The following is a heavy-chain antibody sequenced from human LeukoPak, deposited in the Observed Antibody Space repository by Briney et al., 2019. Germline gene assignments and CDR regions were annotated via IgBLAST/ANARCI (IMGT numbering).Heavy chain of an antibody. D-gene: IGHD4-17*01. Sequence: AGGSLRLSCAASGFTFSSYEMNWVRQAPGKGLEWVSYISSSGSTIHYADSVKGRFTISRDNAKNSLYLQMNSLRAEDTAVYYCARVTDYGDYVILGGVWGKGTTVTVSS. CDR3: ARVTDYGDYVILGGV. V-gene: IGHV3-48*03. CDR2: ISSSGSTI. J-gene: IGHJ6*04. CDR1: GFTFSSYE.